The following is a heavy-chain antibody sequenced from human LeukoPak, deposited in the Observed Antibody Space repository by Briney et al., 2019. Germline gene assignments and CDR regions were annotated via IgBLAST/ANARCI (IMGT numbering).Heavy chain of an antibody. CDR3: ATVGRTATYHFDY. D-gene: IGHD2-2*01. J-gene: IGHJ4*02. CDR1: GFAFNTFA. Sequence: PGGSLRLSCAASGFAFNTFAMSWVRQAPGKGLEWVSTVYYSGGDTYSADSVKGRFTISRDNSKNTLYLQMNSLRAEDTAVYYCATVGRTATYHFDYWGQGTLVTVSS. CDR2: VYYSGGDT. V-gene: IGHV3-23*01.